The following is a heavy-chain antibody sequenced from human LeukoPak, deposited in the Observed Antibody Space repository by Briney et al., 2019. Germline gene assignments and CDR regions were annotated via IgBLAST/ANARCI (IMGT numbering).Heavy chain of an antibody. CDR1: GYTLTELS. Sequence: GASVKVSCKVSGYTLTELSMHWVRQAPGKGLEWMGGFDPEDGETIYAQKFQGRVTMTEDTSTDTAYMELSSLRSEDTAVYYCATAPIVAATSPWFDPWGQGTLVTASS. D-gene: IGHD2-15*01. CDR3: ATAPIVAATSPWFDP. J-gene: IGHJ5*02. CDR2: FDPEDGET. V-gene: IGHV1-24*01.